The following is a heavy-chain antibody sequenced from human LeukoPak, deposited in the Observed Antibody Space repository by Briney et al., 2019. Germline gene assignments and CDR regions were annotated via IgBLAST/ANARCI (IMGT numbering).Heavy chain of an antibody. Sequence: PGGSLRLSCAASGFTFDDYAMHWVRQAPGKGLEWVSLISWDGGRTYYADSVRGRFIISRDNSKNSLYLQMNSPRAEDTALYYCARTVEVRGVIYYMDVWGKGTTVTVSS. CDR3: ARTVEVRGVIYYMDV. CDR2: ISWDGGRT. CDR1: GFTFDDYA. J-gene: IGHJ6*03. D-gene: IGHD3-10*01. V-gene: IGHV3-43D*03.